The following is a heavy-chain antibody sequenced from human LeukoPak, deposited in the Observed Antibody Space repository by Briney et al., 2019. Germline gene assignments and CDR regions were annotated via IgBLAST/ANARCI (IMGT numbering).Heavy chain of an antibody. J-gene: IGHJ6*03. CDR2: INHSGST. CDR1: GGSISSSSYY. CDR3: ATGRPVLRYFDWLSNPDYYYYYYMDV. Sequence: SETLSLTCTVSGGSISSSSYYWSWIRQPPGKGLEWIGEINHSGSTNYNPSLKSRVTISVDTSKNQFSLKLSSVTAADTAVYYCATGRPVLRYFDWLSNPDYYYYYYMDVWGKGTTVTVSS. V-gene: IGHV4-39*07. D-gene: IGHD3-9*01.